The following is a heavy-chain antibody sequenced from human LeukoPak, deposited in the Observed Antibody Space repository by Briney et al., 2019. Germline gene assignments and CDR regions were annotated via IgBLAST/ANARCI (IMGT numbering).Heavy chain of an antibody. D-gene: IGHD6-19*01. J-gene: IGHJ4*02. CDR2: IKQDGSEK. CDR1: GFTFSSYW. V-gene: IGHV3-7*03. Sequence: GGSLRLSCAASGFTFSSYWMSWVRQALGKGLEWVANIKQDGSEKYYVDSVKGRFTISRDNAKNSLYLQMNSLRAEDTAVYYCAREAGTGYFDYWGQGTLVTVSS. CDR3: AREAGTGYFDY.